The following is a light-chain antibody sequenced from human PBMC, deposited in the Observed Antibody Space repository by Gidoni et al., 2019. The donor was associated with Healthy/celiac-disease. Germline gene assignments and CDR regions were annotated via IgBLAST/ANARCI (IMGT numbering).Light chain of an antibody. J-gene: IGKJ2*01. Sequence: IQMTQSPSSLSASVGDRVTITCQASQDISNYLNWYQQKPGKAPKLLIYDASNLETGVPSRCSGSGSGKDFTFTISSLQPEDIATYYCQQYDNLLYTFGQGTKLEIK. CDR1: QDISNY. CDR3: QQYDNLLYT. V-gene: IGKV1-33*01. CDR2: DAS.